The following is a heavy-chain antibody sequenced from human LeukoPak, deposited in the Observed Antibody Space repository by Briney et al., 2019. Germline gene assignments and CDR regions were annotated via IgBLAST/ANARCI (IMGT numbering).Heavy chain of an antibody. V-gene: IGHV1-2*02. D-gene: IGHD6-19*01. J-gene: IGHJ5*02. Sequence: ASVKVSCKASGYTFTGYYMHWVRQAPGQGLEWMGWINPNSGGTNYAQKFQGRVTMTRDTSISTAYMELSRLRSDDTAVYYCARDRGYSSGWLNWLDPWGQGTLVTVSS. CDR1: GYTFTGYY. CDR2: INPNSGGT. CDR3: ARDRGYSSGWLNWLDP.